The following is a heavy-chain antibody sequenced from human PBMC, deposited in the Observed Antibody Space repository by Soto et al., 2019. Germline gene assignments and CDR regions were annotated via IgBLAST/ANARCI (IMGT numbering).Heavy chain of an antibody. V-gene: IGHV4-59*08. CDR3: GRGSGLPYNWFDP. J-gene: IGHJ5*02. Sequence: SETLSLTYTVSGGSISSYYWSWIRQPPGKGLEWIGYIYYSGSTNYNPSLKSRVTISVDTSKNQFSLKLSSVTAADTAVYYCGRGSGLPYNWFDPWGQGTLVTVSS. CDR1: GGSISSYY. CDR2: IYYSGST. D-gene: IGHD4-17*01.